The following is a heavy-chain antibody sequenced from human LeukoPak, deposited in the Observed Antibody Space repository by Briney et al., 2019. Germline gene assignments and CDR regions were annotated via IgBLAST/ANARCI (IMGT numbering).Heavy chain of an antibody. CDR1: GYTFTSYD. CDR2: MNPNSGNT. Sequence: GASVKVSCKASGYTFTSYDINWVRQATGQGLEWMGWMNPNSGNTGYAQKFQGRVTMTRNTSISTAYMELSSLGSEDTAVYYCARGEGTQVGGAFYYYYMDVWGKGTTVTVSS. D-gene: IGHD1-26*01. J-gene: IGHJ6*03. CDR3: ARGEGTQVGGAFYYYYMDV. V-gene: IGHV1-8*01.